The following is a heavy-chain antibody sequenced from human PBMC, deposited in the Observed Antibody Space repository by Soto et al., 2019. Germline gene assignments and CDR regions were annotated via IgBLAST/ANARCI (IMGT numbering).Heavy chain of an antibody. CDR3: AKDQFFEWFGKLSPALDV. J-gene: IGHJ6*02. Sequence: QVQLVQSGAEVKKPGASVKVSCKASGYSFTDYHIHWVRQAPGQGLEWLGRINPKSGGTSTAQKFQGWVTMTTDTSISTASMELTRLTSDDTAIYYCAKDQFFEWFGKLSPALDVWGQGTTITVSS. CDR2: INPKSGGT. V-gene: IGHV1-2*04. D-gene: IGHD3-10*01. CDR1: GYSFTDYH.